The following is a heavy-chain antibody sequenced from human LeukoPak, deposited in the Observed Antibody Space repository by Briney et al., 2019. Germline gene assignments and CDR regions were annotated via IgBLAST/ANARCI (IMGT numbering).Heavy chain of an antibody. V-gene: IGHV3-21*01. Sequence: GGSLRLSCTASGFTFSSHTMNFVSQAPGRGLEWVSSISAISTYILYADSVKGRFTISRDNAKNSLYLQMNSLRAEDTAVYYCARGDAGASYLHSESWGQGTVVTVSS. D-gene: IGHD1-26*01. CDR3: ARGDAGASYLHSES. CDR1: GFTFSSHT. CDR2: ISAISTYI. J-gene: IGHJ4*02.